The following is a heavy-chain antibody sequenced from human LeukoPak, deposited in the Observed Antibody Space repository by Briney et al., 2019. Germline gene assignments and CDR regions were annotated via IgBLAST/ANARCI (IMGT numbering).Heavy chain of an antibody. CDR3: AKASGGPVDY. CDR2: ISGSGGST. V-gene: IGHV3-23*01. CDR1: GFTFRSYA. J-gene: IGHJ4*02. Sequence: GGSLRLSCAASGFTFRSYAMSWVREAPGKGLEWVSAISGSGGSTYYADSVKGRFTISRDSSKNTLYLQMNSLRAEDTAVYYCAKASGGPVDYWGQGTLVTVSS. D-gene: IGHD6-19*01.